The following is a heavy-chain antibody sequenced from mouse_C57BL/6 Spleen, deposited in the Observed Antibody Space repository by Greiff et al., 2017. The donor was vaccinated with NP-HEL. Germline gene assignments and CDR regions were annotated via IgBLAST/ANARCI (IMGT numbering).Heavy chain of an antibody. CDR1: GYTFTDYY. V-gene: IGHV1-26*01. CDR3: ARRYYGSRGFAY. CDR2: INPNNGGT. D-gene: IGHD1-1*01. J-gene: IGHJ3*01. Sequence: EVQLQQSGPELVKPGASVKISCKASGYTFTDYYMNWVKQSHGKSLEWIGDINPNNGGTSYNQKFKGKATLTVDKSSSTAYMELRSLTSEDSAVYYCARRYYGSRGFAYWGQGTLVTVS.